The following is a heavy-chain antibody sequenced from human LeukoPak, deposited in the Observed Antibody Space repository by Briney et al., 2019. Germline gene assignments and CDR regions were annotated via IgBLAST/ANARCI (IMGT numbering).Heavy chain of an antibody. V-gene: IGHV1-8*01. CDR1: GYTLTSYD. CDR3: ARGWLVVGARGWFDP. J-gene: IGHJ5*02. D-gene: IGHD1-26*01. CDR2: MNPNSGNT. Sequence: ASVKVSCKAPGYTLTSYDINWVRQATGQGLEWMGWMNPNSGNTGYAQKFQGRVTMTRNTSISTAYMELSSLRSEDTAVYYCARGWLVVGARGWFDPWGQGTLVTVSS.